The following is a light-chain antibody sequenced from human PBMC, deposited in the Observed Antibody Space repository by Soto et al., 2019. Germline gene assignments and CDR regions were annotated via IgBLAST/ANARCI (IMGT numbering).Light chain of an antibody. J-gene: IGLJ2*01. CDR3: SSYTSSSTRV. CDR2: EVF. V-gene: IGLV2-14*01. Sequence: QSALTQPASVSGSPGQSITISCTGTSSDVGGYNYVSWYQQHPGKAPKLMIYEVFNRPSGVSNCFSGSKSGNTASLTISGLQAEDEADYYCSSYTSSSTRVFGGGTKLTVL. CDR1: SSDVGGYNY.